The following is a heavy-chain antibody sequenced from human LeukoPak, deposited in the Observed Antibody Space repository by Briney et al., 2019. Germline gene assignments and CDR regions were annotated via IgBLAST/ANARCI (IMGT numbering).Heavy chain of an antibody. V-gene: IGHV3-53*01. CDR1: GFTVSNSF. D-gene: IGHD7-27*01. J-gene: IGHJ4*02. Sequence: GGSLRLSCAASGFTVSNSFMTWVRQAPGKGLESVSVIYSGGDTYYTDSVKSRFTISRDNSKNTLFLQMNSLRADDTAVYYCAKTGGPWDWGQGTLVTVSS. CDR2: IYSGGDT. CDR3: AKTGGPWD.